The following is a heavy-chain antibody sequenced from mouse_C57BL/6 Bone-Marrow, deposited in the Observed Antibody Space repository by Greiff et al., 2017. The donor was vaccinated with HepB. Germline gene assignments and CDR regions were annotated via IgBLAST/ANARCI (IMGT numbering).Heavy chain of an antibody. CDR3: ASNWAWCAY. CDR1: GFTFSSYA. CDR2: ISDGGSYT. D-gene: IGHD4-1*01. Sequence: EVKLMESGGGLVKPGGSLKLSCAASGFTFSSYAMSWVRQTPEKRLEWVATISDGGSYTYYPDNVKGRFTISRDNAKNNLYLQMSHLKSEDTAMYYCASNWAWCAYWGKGTLVTVSA. V-gene: IGHV5-4*03. J-gene: IGHJ3*01.